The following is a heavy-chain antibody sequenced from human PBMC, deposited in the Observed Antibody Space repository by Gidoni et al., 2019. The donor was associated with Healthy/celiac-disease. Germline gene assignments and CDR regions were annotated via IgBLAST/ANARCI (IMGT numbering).Heavy chain of an antibody. CDR3: ARDGPEKVVPAAIGKLSYYYYGMDV. V-gene: IGHV3-48*03. Sequence: EVQLVESGGGLVQPGGSLRLSCAASGFTLSRYEMNWVRQAPGKGVEGVSYISSRVSTIYYADSVKGRFTISRDNAKNSLYLQMNSLRAEDTAVYYCARDGPEKVVPAAIGKLSYYYYGMDVWGQGTTVTVSS. CDR2: ISSRVSTI. CDR1: GFTLSRYE. J-gene: IGHJ6*02. D-gene: IGHD2-2*02.